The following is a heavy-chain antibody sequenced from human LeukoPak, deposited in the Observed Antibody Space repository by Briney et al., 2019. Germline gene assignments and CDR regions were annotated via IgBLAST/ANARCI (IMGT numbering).Heavy chain of an antibody. CDR1: GFTFGNYG. CDR3: AKTHLPGIAVTGPDY. D-gene: IGHD6-19*01. Sequence: GGSLRLSRAASGFTFGNYGMSWVRQAPGKGLEWVSAISASDRRTYYADSVKGRFTISRDNSKNTLYLQMNSLRAEDTAIYYCAKTHLPGIAVTGPDYWGQGTLVTVSS. CDR2: ISASDRRT. V-gene: IGHV3-23*01. J-gene: IGHJ4*02.